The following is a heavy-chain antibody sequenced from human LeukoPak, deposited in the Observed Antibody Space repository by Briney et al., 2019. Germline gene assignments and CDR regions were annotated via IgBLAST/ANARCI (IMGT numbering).Heavy chain of an antibody. Sequence: ASVKVSCKASGYTFTSYYIHWVRQAPGQGLEWMGIINPSGGSTSYAQKFQGRVTMTRDTSTSTVYMELSSLRSEDTAVYYCARDHRIAVAEYYFDYWGQGTLVTVS. V-gene: IGHV1-46*01. D-gene: IGHD6-19*01. CDR2: INPSGGST. CDR1: GYTFTSYY. J-gene: IGHJ4*02. CDR3: ARDHRIAVAEYYFDY.